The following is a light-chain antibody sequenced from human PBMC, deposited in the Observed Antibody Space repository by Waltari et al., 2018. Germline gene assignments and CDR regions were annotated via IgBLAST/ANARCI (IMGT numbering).Light chain of an antibody. Sequence: QSVLTQPPSVSRAPGQRVTISCTGSWSHIGAGYAVPWYQQLPGKAPTLLVYGVNTRPPGVPDRFVGSKSGTSASLAIPGLQPEDEADYYCQSYDTSLGVVFGGGTKLTVL. CDR3: QSYDTSLGVV. CDR1: WSHIGAGYA. V-gene: IGLV1-40*01. CDR2: GVN. J-gene: IGLJ2*01.